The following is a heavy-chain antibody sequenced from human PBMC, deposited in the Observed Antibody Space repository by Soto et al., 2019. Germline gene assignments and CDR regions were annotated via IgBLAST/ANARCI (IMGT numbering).Heavy chain of an antibody. D-gene: IGHD5-18*01. Sequence: SVKVSCKASGGTFSSYAISWVRQAPGQGLEWMGGIIPIFGTANYAQKFQGRVTITADESTSTAYMELSSLGSEDTAVYYCARDGSVDTAMASDYWGQGTLVTVSS. V-gene: IGHV1-69*13. J-gene: IGHJ4*02. CDR3: ARDGSVDTAMASDY. CDR1: GGTFSSYA. CDR2: IIPIFGTA.